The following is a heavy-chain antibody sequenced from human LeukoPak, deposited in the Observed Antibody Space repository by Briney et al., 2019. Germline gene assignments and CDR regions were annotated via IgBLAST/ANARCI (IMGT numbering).Heavy chain of an antibody. V-gene: IGHV3-30*02. CDR2: IRYDGSNK. CDR1: GFSFSSYG. J-gene: IGHJ4*02. D-gene: IGHD6-13*01. Sequence: PGGSLRLSCAASGFSFSSYGMHWVRQAPGKGLEWVAFIRYDGSNKYYADSVKGRFTISRDNSKNTLYLQMNSLRAEDTAVYYCAKDRRIAAAGTFFFPPDYWGQGTLVTVSS. CDR3: AKDRRIAAAGTFFFPPDY.